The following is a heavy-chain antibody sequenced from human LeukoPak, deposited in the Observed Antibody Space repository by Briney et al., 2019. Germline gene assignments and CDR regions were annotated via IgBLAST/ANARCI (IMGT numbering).Heavy chain of an antibody. Sequence: SEAQSLTCTVSGGSISSYYWSWIRQPAGKGLEWIGRIYTSGTTHYNPSLKSRVTISVDTSKNQFSLKLSSVTAADTAVYYCARRGRSGSYFRSLLAFDYWGQGTLVTVSS. J-gene: IGHJ4*02. D-gene: IGHD3-10*01. CDR1: GGSISSYY. CDR3: ARRGRSGSYFRSLLAFDY. V-gene: IGHV4-4*07. CDR2: IYTSGTT.